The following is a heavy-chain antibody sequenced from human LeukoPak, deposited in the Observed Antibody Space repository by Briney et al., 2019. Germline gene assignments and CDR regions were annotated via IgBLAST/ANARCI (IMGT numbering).Heavy chain of an antibody. CDR3: AATGYSSSWHPGFDY. V-gene: IGHV3-66*01. D-gene: IGHD6-13*01. Sequence: GGSLRLSCAASGFTVSSNYMSWVRQAPGKGLEWVSVIYSGGSTYYADSVKGRFTISRDNSKNTLYLQMNSLRAEDTAVYYCAATGYSSSWHPGFDYWGQGTLVTVSS. J-gene: IGHJ4*02. CDR1: GFTVSSNY. CDR2: IYSGGST.